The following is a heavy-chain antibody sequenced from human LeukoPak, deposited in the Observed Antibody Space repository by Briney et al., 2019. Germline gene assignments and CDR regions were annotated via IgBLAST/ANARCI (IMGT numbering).Heavy chain of an antibody. Sequence: SETLSLTCTVSGGSLSSYYWSWIRQPAGKGLEWIGRIYTSGSTNYNPSLKSRVTMSVDTSKNQFSLKRSSVTAADTAVYYCARNYYDILEWFDPWGQGTLVTVSS. CDR3: ARNYYDILEWFDP. V-gene: IGHV4-4*07. J-gene: IGHJ5*02. CDR2: IYTSGST. D-gene: IGHD3-9*01. CDR1: GGSLSSYY.